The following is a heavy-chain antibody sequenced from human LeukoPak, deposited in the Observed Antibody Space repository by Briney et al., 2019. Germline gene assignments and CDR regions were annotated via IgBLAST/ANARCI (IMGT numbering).Heavy chain of an antibody. Sequence: ASVTVSFKASGYTFTSYYMHWVRPAPGKGLAWMGIINPSGGSTSYAQKFQGRVTMTRDMSTSTVYMELSSPRSEDTAVYYCAGRYCSSTSCPLDYWGQGTLVTVSS. CDR3: AGRYCSSTSCPLDY. CDR1: GYTFTSYY. V-gene: IGHV1-46*01. J-gene: IGHJ4*02. D-gene: IGHD2-2*01. CDR2: INPSGGST.